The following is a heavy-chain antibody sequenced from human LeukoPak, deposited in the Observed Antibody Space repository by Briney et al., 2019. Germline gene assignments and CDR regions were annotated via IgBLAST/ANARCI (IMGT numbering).Heavy chain of an antibody. CDR2: INTNTGNP. CDR1: GYTFTSYA. J-gene: IGHJ4*02. V-gene: IGHV7-4-1*02. CDR3: ARVADSSGYYFLNY. D-gene: IGHD3-22*01. Sequence: ASVKVSCKASGYTFTSYAMNWVRQAPGQGLEWMGWINTNTGNPTYAQGFTGRFVFSLDTSVSTAYLQISSLKAEDTAVYYCARVADSSGYYFLNYWGQGTLVTVSS.